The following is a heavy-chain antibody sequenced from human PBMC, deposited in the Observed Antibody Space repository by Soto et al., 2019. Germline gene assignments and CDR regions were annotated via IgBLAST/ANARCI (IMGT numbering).Heavy chain of an antibody. CDR2: ISYDGSNK. CDR1: GFTCSRDA. CDR3: AREVQLWLRYFDY. V-gene: IGHV3-30-3*01. Sequence: PWGSLRLSCAASGFTCSRDAMHWVRQAPGKGLEWVAVISYDGSNKYYADSVKGRFTISRDNSKNTLYLQMNSLRAEDTAVYHCAREVQLWLRYFDYWGQGTLVTVSS. J-gene: IGHJ4*02. D-gene: IGHD5-18*01.